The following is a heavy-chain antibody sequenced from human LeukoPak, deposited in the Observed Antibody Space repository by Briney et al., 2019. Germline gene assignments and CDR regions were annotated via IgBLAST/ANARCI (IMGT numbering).Heavy chain of an antibody. CDR1: GGSISSGDYY. CDR3: ARDKAAATHFDY. Sequence: SETLSLTCTVSGGSISSGDYYWSWIRQPPGKGLEWIGYIYYSGSTYYNPSLKSRVTISVDTSKNQFSLKLSSVTAADTAVYYCARDKAAATHFDYWGQGTLVTVSS. J-gene: IGHJ4*02. V-gene: IGHV4-30-4*01. CDR2: IYYSGST. D-gene: IGHD6-13*01.